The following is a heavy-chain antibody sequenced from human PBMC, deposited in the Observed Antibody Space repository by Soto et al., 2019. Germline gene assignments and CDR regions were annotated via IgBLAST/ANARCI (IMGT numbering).Heavy chain of an antibody. Sequence: GASEKVSCKASGYTFTSYYIHWVRQAPGQGLEWMGIINPSGGSTTYAQKFQGRVTMTRDTSTSTVYMELSSLRSEDTAVYYCTRAPSYGAFDIWGQGTMVTVSS. CDR3: TRAPSYGAFDI. CDR1: GYTFTSYY. D-gene: IGHD4-17*01. CDR2: INPSGGST. J-gene: IGHJ3*02. V-gene: IGHV1-46*03.